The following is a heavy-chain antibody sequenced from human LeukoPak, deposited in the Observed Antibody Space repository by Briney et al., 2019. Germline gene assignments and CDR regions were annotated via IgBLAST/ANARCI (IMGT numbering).Heavy chain of an antibody. CDR2: ISGSGGST. CDR3: RYFLPHFDY. J-gene: IGHJ4*02. Sequence: GGSLRLSCAASGFTYSSFWMSWVRQAPGKGLEWVSVISGSGGSTYYADPVKGRFTISRDNSRSTLYLQMNSLRAEDTAVYYCRYFLPHFDYWGQGTLVTVSS. V-gene: IGHV3-23*01. D-gene: IGHD2/OR15-2a*01. CDR1: GFTYSSFW.